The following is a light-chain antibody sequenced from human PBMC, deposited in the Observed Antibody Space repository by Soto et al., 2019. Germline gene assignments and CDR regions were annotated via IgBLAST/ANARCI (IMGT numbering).Light chain of an antibody. CDR2: DAA. CDR3: QQYENRPLT. V-gene: IGKV1-33*01. Sequence: DIQLTQSPPSLSASVGDAVTITCQASQDITNYLNWYQQRSGKSPKLLIFDAANLERGVPSRFSGSGSGTHFTVTISSLQPEDVATYYCQQYENRPLTFGGGTKVE. CDR1: QDITNY. J-gene: IGKJ4*01.